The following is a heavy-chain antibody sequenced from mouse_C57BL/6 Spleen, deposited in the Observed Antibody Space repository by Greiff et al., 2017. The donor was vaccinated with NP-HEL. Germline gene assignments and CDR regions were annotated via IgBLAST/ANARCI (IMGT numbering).Heavy chain of an antibody. CDR1: GYTFTDYY. Sequence: EVQLRQSGPELVKPGASVKISCKASGYTFTDYYMNWVKQSHGKSLEWIGDINPNNGGTSYNQKFKGKATLTVDKSSSTAYMELRSLTSEDSAVYYCARGANWDAWFAYWGQGTLVTVSA. CDR2: INPNNGGT. D-gene: IGHD4-1*01. V-gene: IGHV1-26*01. CDR3: ARGANWDAWFAY. J-gene: IGHJ3*01.